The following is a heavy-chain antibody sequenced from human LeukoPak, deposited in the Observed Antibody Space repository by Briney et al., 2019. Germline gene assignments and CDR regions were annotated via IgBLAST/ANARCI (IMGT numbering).Heavy chain of an antibody. CDR3: ANIPTYYYSSGSSY. Sequence: GRSLRLSCAASGFTFSSYAMHWVRQAPGKGLEWVAVISYDGSNKYYADSVKGRFTISRDNSKNTLYLQMDSLRAEDTAVYYCANIPTYYYSSGSSYWGQGTLVTVSS. CDR2: ISYDGSNK. CDR1: GFTFSSYA. D-gene: IGHD3-10*01. J-gene: IGHJ4*02. V-gene: IGHV3-30-3*01.